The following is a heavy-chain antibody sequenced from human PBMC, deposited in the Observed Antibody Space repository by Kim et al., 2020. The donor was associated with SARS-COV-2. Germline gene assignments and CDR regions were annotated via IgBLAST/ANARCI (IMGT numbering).Heavy chain of an antibody. CDR2: ISGSGGST. V-gene: IGHV3-23*01. D-gene: IGHD3-3*01. CDR3: AKDREVTDQYDFWSVGSYYYYYGMDV. J-gene: IGHJ6*02. CDR1: GFTFSSYA. Sequence: GGSLRLSCAASGFTFSSYAMSWVRQAPGKGLEWVSAISGSGGSTYYADSVKGRFTISRDNSKNTLYLQMNSLRAEDTAVYYCAKDREVTDQYDFWSVGSYYYYYGMDVWGQGTTVTVSS.